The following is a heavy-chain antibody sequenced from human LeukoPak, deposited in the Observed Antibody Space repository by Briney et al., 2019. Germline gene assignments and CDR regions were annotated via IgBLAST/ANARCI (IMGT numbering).Heavy chain of an antibody. CDR1: GFTFSSYA. CDR3: AKDRTYYDFWSGLYHYYYYMDV. V-gene: IGHV3-23*01. Sequence: GGSLRLSCAASGFTFSSYAMSWVRQAPGKGLEWVSAISGSGGSTYYADSVKGRFTISRDNSKNTPYLQMNSLRAEDTAVYYCAKDRTYYDFWSGLYHYYYYMDVWGKGTTVTVSS. CDR2: ISGSGGST. J-gene: IGHJ6*03. D-gene: IGHD3-3*01.